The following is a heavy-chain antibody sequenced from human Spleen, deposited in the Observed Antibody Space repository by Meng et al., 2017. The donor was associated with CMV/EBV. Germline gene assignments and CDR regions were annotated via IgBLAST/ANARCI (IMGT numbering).Heavy chain of an antibody. CDR2: IYWDDDK. CDR1: GFSLSTSGVG. V-gene: IGHV2-5*02. D-gene: IGHD3-10*01. CDR3: ARTYYYGSGSYYKGFDY. Sequence: IPLKESGPTLVKPTKPLTLTCTFSGFSLSTSGVGVGWIRQPPGKALEWLALIYWDDDKRYSPSLKSRLTITKDTSKNQVVLTMTNMDPVDTATYYCARTYYYGSGSYYKGFDYWGQGTLVTVSS. J-gene: IGHJ4*02.